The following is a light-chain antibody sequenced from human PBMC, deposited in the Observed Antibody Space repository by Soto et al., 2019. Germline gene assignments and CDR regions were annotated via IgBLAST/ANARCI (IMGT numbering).Light chain of an antibody. V-gene: IGLV1-51*01. J-gene: IGLJ2*01. CDR3: GTWDSSLSGVV. Sequence: QSALTQPPSASGSPGQSVTISCTGTSTDIGGYNFVSWYQQHPGKAPKLIIYDNNKRPSGIPDRFSGSKSGTSATLGITGLQTGDEADYYCGTWDSSLSGVVFGGGTKLTVL. CDR2: DNN. CDR1: STDIGGYNF.